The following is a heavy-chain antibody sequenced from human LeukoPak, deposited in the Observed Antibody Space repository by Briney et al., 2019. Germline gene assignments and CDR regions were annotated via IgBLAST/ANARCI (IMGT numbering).Heavy chain of an antibody. CDR3: ARVRIQAVGTPEG. CDR1: GFTFSSYS. D-gene: IGHD1-14*01. J-gene: IGHJ4*02. CDR2: ISGGSSYI. Sequence: SGGSLRLSCAASGFTFSSYSMNWVRQAPGKGLEWVSSISGGSSYIYYADSVKGRFTISRDNAKNSLYLQMNSLRAEDTAVYYCARVRIQAVGTPEGWGQGTLVTVSS. V-gene: IGHV3-21*01.